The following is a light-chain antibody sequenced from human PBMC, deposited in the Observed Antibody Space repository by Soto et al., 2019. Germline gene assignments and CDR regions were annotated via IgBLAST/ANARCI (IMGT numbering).Light chain of an antibody. CDR2: DAS. Sequence: EIVMTQSPATLSVSPGERATLSCRASQSVSSYLAWYQQKPGQAPRLLIYDASNRATGIPARFSGSGSGTDFTLTISSLEPEDFAVYYCQQRSDWPWMFGQGTKVDI. CDR3: QQRSDWPWM. CDR1: QSVSSY. V-gene: IGKV3-11*01. J-gene: IGKJ1*01.